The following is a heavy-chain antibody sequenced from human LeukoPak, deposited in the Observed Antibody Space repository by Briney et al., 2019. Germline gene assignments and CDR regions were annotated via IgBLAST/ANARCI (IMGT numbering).Heavy chain of an antibody. D-gene: IGHD6-19*01. Sequence: ASVKVSCKASGYTFTSYGISWVRQAPGQGLEWMGWISAYNGNTNYAQKVQGRVTMTTDTSTSTAYMELKSLRSDDTAVYYCARETTILYSSGFDYWGQGTLVTVSS. J-gene: IGHJ4*02. V-gene: IGHV1-18*01. CDR1: GYTFTSYG. CDR3: ARETTILYSSGFDY. CDR2: ISAYNGNT.